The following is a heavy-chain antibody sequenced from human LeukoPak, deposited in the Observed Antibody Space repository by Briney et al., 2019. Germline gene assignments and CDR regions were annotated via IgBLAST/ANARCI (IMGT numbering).Heavy chain of an antibody. CDR2: IRTKPNNYAT. CDR3: TSSTSYYFDY. V-gene: IGHV3-73*01. D-gene: IGHD6-6*01. J-gene: IGHJ4*02. Sequence: SGGSLRLSCAASGFPFSNYGMHWVRQASGKGLEWVGRIRTKPNNYATAYAASVKGRFTISRDDSKNMAYLQMNSLKTEDTAVYYCTSSTSYYFDYWGQGTLVTVPS. CDR1: GFPFSNYG.